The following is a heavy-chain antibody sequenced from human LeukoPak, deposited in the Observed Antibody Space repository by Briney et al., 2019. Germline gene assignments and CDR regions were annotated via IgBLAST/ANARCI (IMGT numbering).Heavy chain of an antibody. CDR1: GGSFSGYY. CDR2: INHSGST. CDR3: ARVTWRYYDSSPTYFDY. J-gene: IGHJ4*02. Sequence: PSETLSLTCAVYGGSFSGYYWSWIRQPPGKGLEWIGEINHSGSTNYNPSLKSRVTISVDTSKNQFSLKLSSVTAADTAVYYCARVTWRYYDSSPTYFDYWGQGTLVTVSS. D-gene: IGHD3-22*01. V-gene: IGHV4-34*01.